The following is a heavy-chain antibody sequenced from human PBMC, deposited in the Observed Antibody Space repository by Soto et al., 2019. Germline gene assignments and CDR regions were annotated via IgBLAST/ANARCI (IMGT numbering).Heavy chain of an antibody. D-gene: IGHD2-8*01. Sequence: GESLKISCHGSGYNFATHWIGWVRHKAGKGLEWMGIIFPGDAETRYSPSFQGHITISADKSISIAYLRWSSLKAPDTAIYYCFILYGAARRGFDYWGPGTLVTVSS. CDR2: IFPGDAET. CDR3: FILYGAARRGFDY. CDR1: GYNFATHW. V-gene: IGHV5-51*01. J-gene: IGHJ4*02.